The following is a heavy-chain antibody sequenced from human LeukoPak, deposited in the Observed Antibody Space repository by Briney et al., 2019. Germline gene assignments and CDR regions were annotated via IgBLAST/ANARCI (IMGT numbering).Heavy chain of an antibody. CDR3: ATVGSGNTYGYGDY. D-gene: IGHD5-18*01. V-gene: IGHV3-66*01. CDR1: GLTVSTNY. J-gene: IGHJ4*02. Sequence: GGSLRLSCAATGLTVSTNYMSWVRQAPGKGLEWVSVFYNGINTYYADSVEGRFTTSRDNSKNTLYLQMNSLRVEDTAVYFCATVGSGNTYGYGDYWGQGTLVTVSS. CDR2: FYNGINT.